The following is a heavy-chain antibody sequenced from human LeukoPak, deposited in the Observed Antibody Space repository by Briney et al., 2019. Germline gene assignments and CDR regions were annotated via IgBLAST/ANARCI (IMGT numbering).Heavy chain of an antibody. Sequence: PSETLSLTCTVSGGSISSGDYYWSWIRQPPGKGLEWIGYIYYSGSTYYNPSFKSRVTISVDTSKNQFSLKLSSVTAADTAVYYCARGTYYDFWSGYTNWFDPWGQGTLVTVSS. D-gene: IGHD3-3*01. CDR1: GGSISSGDYY. CDR2: IYYSGST. CDR3: ARGTYYDFWSGYTNWFDP. V-gene: IGHV4-30-4*08. J-gene: IGHJ5*02.